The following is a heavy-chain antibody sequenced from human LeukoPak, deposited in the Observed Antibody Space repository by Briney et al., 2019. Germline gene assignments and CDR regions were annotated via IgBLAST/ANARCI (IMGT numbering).Heavy chain of an antibody. CDR2: IHSDGSIT. V-gene: IGHV3-74*01. CDR1: GFTFSSYW. D-gene: IGHD3-9*01. J-gene: IGHJ4*02. CDR3: ARGDDILTGYFLDY. Sequence: PGGSLRLSCAASGFTFSSYWMHWVRQAPGKGLVWVSRIHSDGSITSYADSVKGRFTVSRDNSKNTLYLQMNSLRADDTAVYYCARGDDILTGYFLDYWGQGTLVTVSS.